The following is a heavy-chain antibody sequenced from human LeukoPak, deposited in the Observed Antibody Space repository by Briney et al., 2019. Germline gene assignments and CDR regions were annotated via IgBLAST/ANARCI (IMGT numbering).Heavy chain of an antibody. CDR1: GGSFSGYY. D-gene: IGHD3-22*01. J-gene: IGHJ4*02. CDR3: ARVGAYYDSSGHSNDY. V-gene: IGHV4-34*01. CDR2: INHSGST. Sequence: SSETLSLTCAVYGGSFSGYYWSWIRQPPGKGLEWIGEINHSGSTNYNPSLKSRVTISVDTSKNQFSLKLSSVTAADTAVYYCARVGAYYDSSGHSNDYWGQGTLVTVSS.